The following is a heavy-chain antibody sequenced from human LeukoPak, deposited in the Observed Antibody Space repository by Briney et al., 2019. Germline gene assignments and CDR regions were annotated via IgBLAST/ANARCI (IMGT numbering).Heavy chain of an antibody. CDR1: GFTFSSYA. D-gene: IGHD2-2*01. CDR3: AKKRGSTNSYGMDV. CDR2: INDNGAGT. V-gene: IGHV3-23*01. Sequence: GGSLRLSCAASGFTFSSYAMSWVRQAPGKGLKWVSTINDNGAGTYYADSVKGRSTISRDNSKNTLYLQMNSLRAEDTAVYYCAKKRGSTNSYGMDVWGQGTTVTVSS. J-gene: IGHJ6*02.